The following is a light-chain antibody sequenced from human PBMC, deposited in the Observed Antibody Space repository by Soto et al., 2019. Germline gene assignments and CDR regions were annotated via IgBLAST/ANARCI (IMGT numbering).Light chain of an antibody. CDR2: GAS. J-gene: IGKJ4*01. V-gene: IGKV3-20*01. CDR1: QSXXSNY. CDR3: QQYGSPPPT. Sequence: DIVLTQSPGTLXLSPGDXATXSXRXSQSXXSNYLAWYQHKPGQAPRLLIFGASRRATGIPDRFSGSGSGTDFTLSISRLEPEDFAVYHCQQYGSPPPTFGGGTKVEIK.